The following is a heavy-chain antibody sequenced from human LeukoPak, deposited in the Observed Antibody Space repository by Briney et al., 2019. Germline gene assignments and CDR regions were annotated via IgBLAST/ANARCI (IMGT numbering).Heavy chain of an antibody. CDR2: IYYSGST. J-gene: IGHJ6*03. D-gene: IGHD6-13*01. V-gene: IGHV4-59*08. CDR3: ARTIAAAGTLDYMDV. CDR1: GGSISSYY. Sequence: PSETLSLTCTVSGGSISSYYWSWIRQPPGKGLEWIGYIYYSGSTNYNPSLKSRVTISVDTSKNQFSLKLSSVTAADTAVYYCARTIAAAGTLDYMDVWGKGTTVTVSS.